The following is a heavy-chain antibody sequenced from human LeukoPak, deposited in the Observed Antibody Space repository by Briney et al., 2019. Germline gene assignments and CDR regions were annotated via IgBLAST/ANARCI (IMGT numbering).Heavy chain of an antibody. Sequence: PGGSLRLSCAASGFTFSSYEMNWVRQAPGKGLERVSYISSSGSTIYYADSVKGRFTISRDNAKNSLYLQMNSLRAEDTAVYYCAKDRGYVATTVDYWGQGTLVTVAS. J-gene: IGHJ4*02. CDR2: ISSSGSTI. V-gene: IGHV3-48*03. D-gene: IGHD5-12*01. CDR1: GFTFSSYE. CDR3: AKDRGYVATTVDY.